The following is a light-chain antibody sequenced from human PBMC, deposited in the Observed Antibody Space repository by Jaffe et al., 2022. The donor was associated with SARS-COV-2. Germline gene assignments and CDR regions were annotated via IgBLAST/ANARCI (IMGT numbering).Light chain of an antibody. CDR3: QQSYSTPRT. Sequence: DIQMTQSPSSLSASVGDRVTITCRASQSISSYLNWYQQKPGKAPKLLIYAASSLQSGVPSRFSGSGSGTDFTLTINSLQREDFATYSCQQSYSTPRTFGQGTKVEIK. V-gene: IGKV1-39*01. CDR1: QSISSY. CDR2: AAS. J-gene: IGKJ1*01.